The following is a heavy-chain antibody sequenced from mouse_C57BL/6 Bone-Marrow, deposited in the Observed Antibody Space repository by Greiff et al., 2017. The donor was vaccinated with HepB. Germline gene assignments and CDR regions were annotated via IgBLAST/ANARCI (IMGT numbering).Heavy chain of an antibody. CDR1: GYTFTDYY. CDR2: INPYNGGT. V-gene: IGHV1-19*01. Sequence: EVQLVESGPVLVKPGASVKMSCKASGYTFTDYYMNWVKQSHGKSLEWIGVINPYNGGTSYNQKFKGKATLTVDKSSSTAYMELNSLTSEDSAVYYCARILLLRRGRWYFDVWGTGTTVTVSS. D-gene: IGHD1-1*01. CDR3: ARILLLRRGRWYFDV. J-gene: IGHJ1*03.